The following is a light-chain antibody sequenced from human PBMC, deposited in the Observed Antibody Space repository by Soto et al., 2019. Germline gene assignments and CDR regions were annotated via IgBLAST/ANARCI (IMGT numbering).Light chain of an antibody. Sequence: QSVLTQPPSASGTPGQRVTISYSGSSSDIGSNYVYWYQQLPGTAPRLLIYRNNQRPSGVPDRFSGSKSGTSASLAISGLRSEDEADYYCAAWDDSLSGSYVFGTGTKATVL. CDR2: RNN. V-gene: IGLV1-47*01. CDR1: SSDIGSNY. CDR3: AAWDDSLSGSYV. J-gene: IGLJ1*01.